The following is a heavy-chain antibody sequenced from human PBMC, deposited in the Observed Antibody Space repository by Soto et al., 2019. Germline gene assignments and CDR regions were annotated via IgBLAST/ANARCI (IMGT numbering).Heavy chain of an antibody. CDR3: ADNYKVATITIDY. CDR1: GFTLTELS. J-gene: IGHJ4*02. D-gene: IGHD5-12*01. V-gene: IGHV1-24*01. Sequence: ASVKVSCKVSGFTLTELSIHWVRQAPGKGLEWMGGFDPEDGETIYAQKFQGRVTMTEDTSTDTAYMDLSSLRSEDTAVYYCADNYKVATITIDYWGQGTLVTVSS. CDR2: FDPEDGET.